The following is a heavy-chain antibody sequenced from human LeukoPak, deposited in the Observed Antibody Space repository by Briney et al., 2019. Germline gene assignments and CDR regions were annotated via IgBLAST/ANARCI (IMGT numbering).Heavy chain of an antibody. CDR2: IKQDGSEK. Sequence: EPGGSLRLSCAASGFTFSSYWMSWVRQAPGKGLEWVANIKQDGSEKYYVDSVKGRFTISRDNAKNSLYLQMNSLRTEDTGVYYCARDWNLSGGAIDYWGQGTLVTVSS. V-gene: IGHV3-7*01. D-gene: IGHD1-1*01. CDR3: ARDWNLSGGAIDY. CDR1: GFTFSSYW. J-gene: IGHJ4*02.